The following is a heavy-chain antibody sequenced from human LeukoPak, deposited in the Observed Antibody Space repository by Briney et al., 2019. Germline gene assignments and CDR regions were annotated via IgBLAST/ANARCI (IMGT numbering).Heavy chain of an antibody. V-gene: IGHV4-39*01. Sequence: SATLSLTCPVSGGSISSSNYYWGWIRQPPGKGLEWIGSIYYSGNTYYNPSLKSRVTISVDTSKNQFSLKLSSVTAADTAVYYCARHLATRHLVYFQHWGQGTLVTVSS. CDR3: ARHLATRHLVYFQH. CDR2: IYYSGNT. D-gene: IGHD6-6*01. J-gene: IGHJ1*01. CDR1: GGSISSSNYY.